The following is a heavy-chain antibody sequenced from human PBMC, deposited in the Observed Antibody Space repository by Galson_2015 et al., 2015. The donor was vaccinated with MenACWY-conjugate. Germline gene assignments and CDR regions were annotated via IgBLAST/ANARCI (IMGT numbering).Heavy chain of an antibody. D-gene: IGHD2-2*01. CDR2: IYYSGST. V-gene: IGHV4-59*01. CDR1: GGSLSSYY. J-gene: IGHJ5*02. CDR3: ARAPKPYCSSTSCQYDYNWFDP. Sequence: TLSLTCTVSGGSLSSYYWSWIRQPPGKGLEWIGYIYYSGSTNYNPSLKSRVTISVDTSKNQFSLKLSSVTAADTAVYYCARAPKPYCSSTSCQYDYNWFDPWGQGTLVTVSS.